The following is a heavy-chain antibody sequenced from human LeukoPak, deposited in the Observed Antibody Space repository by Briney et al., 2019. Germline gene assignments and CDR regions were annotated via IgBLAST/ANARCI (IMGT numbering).Heavy chain of an antibody. CDR1: GDSVSSKSAA. CDR3: AKLGDSST. CDR2: TYYRSKWFN. Sequence: SQTLSLTCAISGDSVSSKSAAWSWVRQSPSRGLEWPGRTYYRSKWFNDYAVSVKSRIIINPDTSKNQFSLHLNSVTPEDAAVYYCAKLGDSSTWGQGTLVTVSS. D-gene: IGHD6-19*01. J-gene: IGHJ5*02. V-gene: IGHV6-1*01.